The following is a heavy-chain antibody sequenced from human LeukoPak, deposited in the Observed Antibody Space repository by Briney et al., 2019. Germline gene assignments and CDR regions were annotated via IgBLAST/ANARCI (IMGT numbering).Heavy chain of an antibody. CDR2: IHPGDSHT. CDR1: GSIFTXYX. V-gene: IGHV5-51*01. D-gene: IGHD3-10*01. Sequence: GSIFTXYXXGWVRQLPGKXLXWMGIIHPGDSHTSYRPSLQGQLTMSVDKSISTAYLQWSSLKASDTAMYYCARHAPGDYFDYWGQGTLVTVSS. J-gene: IGHJ4*02. CDR3: ARHAPGDYFDY.